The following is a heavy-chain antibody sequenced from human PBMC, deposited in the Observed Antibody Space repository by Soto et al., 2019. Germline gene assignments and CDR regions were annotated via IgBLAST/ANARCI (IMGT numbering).Heavy chain of an antibody. Sequence: GASVKVSCKASGGTFSSYAISWVRQAPGQGLEWMGGIIPIFGTANYAQKFQGRVTITADESTSTAYMELSSLRSEDTAVYYCVSGGKWLGGDYYYDGMAVWGQGTTVTVSS. J-gene: IGHJ6*02. CDR2: IIPIFGTA. CDR3: VSGGKWLGGDYYYDGMAV. V-gene: IGHV1-69*13. D-gene: IGHD6-19*01. CDR1: GGTFSSYA.